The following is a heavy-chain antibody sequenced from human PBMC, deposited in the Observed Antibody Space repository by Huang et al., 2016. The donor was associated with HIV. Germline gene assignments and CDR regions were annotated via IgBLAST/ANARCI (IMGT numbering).Heavy chain of an antibody. J-gene: IGHJ3*02. CDR2: SSPEDSDA. V-gene: IGHV5-51*01. D-gene: IGHD4-4*01. CDR1: GYTFSIYW. CDR3: AKLRRRDYSGSDAFDI. Sequence: QLVQSGPELKKHGESLTISCKASGYTFSIYWIGWVRRMSGKGLEWVGISSPEDSDARYSPSFQGQVTFSADKSNTSAYLHWRSLKASDTAMYYCAKLRRRDYSGSDAFDIWGQGTMVVVSS.